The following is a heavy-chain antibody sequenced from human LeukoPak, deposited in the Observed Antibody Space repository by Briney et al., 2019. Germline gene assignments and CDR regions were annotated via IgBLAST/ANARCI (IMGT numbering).Heavy chain of an antibody. CDR2: IYYSGNT. Sequence: PSETLSLTCTVSGGSISSSSYYWGWIRQPPGKGLEWIGNIYYSGNTYYNPSLKSQVTMSVETSKNQFSLKLSSVTAADTAVYYCARGVEMATIGGYNWFDPWGQGTLVTVSS. CDR1: GGSISSSSYY. V-gene: IGHV4-39*07. D-gene: IGHD5-24*01. J-gene: IGHJ5*02. CDR3: ARGVEMATIGGYNWFDP.